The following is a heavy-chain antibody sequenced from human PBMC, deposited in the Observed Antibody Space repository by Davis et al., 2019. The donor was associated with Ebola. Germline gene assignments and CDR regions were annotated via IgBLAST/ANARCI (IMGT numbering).Heavy chain of an antibody. D-gene: IGHD6-13*01. CDR1: GGSVTSYH. V-gene: IGHV4-59*02. CDR2: IYSSGRT. Sequence: SETLSLTCTVSGGSVTSYHWSWIRQPPGKALEWIGYIYSSGRTNYNPSLRSRVTISLDTSKNHFSLDLHSVTAADTALYYCARGPFIAAPQHGYGRTYYYYYYGMDVWGQGTTVTVSS. CDR3: ARGPFIAAPQHGYGRTYYYYYYGMDV. J-gene: IGHJ6*02.